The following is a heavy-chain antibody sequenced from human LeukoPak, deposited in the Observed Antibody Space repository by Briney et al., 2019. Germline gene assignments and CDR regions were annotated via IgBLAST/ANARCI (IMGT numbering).Heavy chain of an antibody. CDR3: ARHKSSRGYDYLAAVPY. D-gene: IGHD5-12*01. J-gene: IGHJ4*02. V-gene: IGHV4-39*01. CDR2: IYYSGST. Sequence: WVRQPPGKGLEWIGSIYYSGSTYYNPSLKSRVAISVDTSKNQFSLKLSSVTAADTAVYYCARHKSSRGYDYLAAVPYWGQGTLVTVSS.